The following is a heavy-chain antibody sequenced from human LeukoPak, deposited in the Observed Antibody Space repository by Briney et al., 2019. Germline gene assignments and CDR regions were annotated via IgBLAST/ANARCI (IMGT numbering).Heavy chain of an antibody. V-gene: IGHV3-23*01. CDR1: GFALSSHW. J-gene: IGHJ4*02. CDR3: AKKSSNWSCFDY. D-gene: IGHD1-20*01. CDR2: ISGSGGKT. Sequence: GGSLRRSCAASGFALSSHWMTWVRQAPGKGLEWVSDISGSGGKTYYADSVKGRFTISRDNSKNTLYLQMNSLRAEDTAVYYCAKKSSNWSCFDYWGQGTLVTVSS.